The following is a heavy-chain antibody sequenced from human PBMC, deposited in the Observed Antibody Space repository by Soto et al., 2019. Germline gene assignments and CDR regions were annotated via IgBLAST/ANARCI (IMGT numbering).Heavy chain of an antibody. CDR1: GFTFNNYG. CDR2: ISFDGRNT. V-gene: IGHV3-30*03. J-gene: IGHJ4*02. Sequence: PGGSLRLSCVASGFTFNNYGMHWVRQAPGKGLEWVVVISFDGRNTYYLDSVKGRFTISRDNSKNTLYLQMNSLRAEDTALYYCARDYGGSGRFDYWGQGTLVTVSS. D-gene: IGHD4-17*01. CDR3: ARDYGGSGRFDY.